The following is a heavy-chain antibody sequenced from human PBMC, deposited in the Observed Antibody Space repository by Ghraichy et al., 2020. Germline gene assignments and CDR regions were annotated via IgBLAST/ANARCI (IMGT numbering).Heavy chain of an antibody. CDR3: ARVAGGGYHLPVDY. D-gene: IGHD3-22*01. CDR1: GGSISSYY. CDR2: IYYSGST. J-gene: IGHJ4*02. V-gene: IGHV4-59*01. Sequence: SETLSHTCTVSGGSISSYYWSWIRQPPGKGLEWIGYIYYSGSTNYNPSLKSRVTISVDTSKNQFSLKLSSVTAADTAVYYCARVAGGGYHLPVDYWGQGTLVTVSS.